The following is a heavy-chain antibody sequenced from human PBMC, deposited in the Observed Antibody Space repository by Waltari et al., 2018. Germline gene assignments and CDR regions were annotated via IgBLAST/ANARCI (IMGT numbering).Heavy chain of an antibody. CDR1: GGSITPILPH. Sequence: QLPLQESGPGLVMPSETMSLPCGFSGGSITPILPHLAWVRQAPGQGLEWVGTISYTGDTYNSPSLTSRVTMSRDTSKNQLSLKLGSVTAADTAVYYCATYIGASIGTAAFDVWGRGTMVIVSS. V-gene: IGHV4-39*01. CDR2: ISYTGDT. CDR3: ATYIGASIGTAAFDV. D-gene: IGHD5-12*01. J-gene: IGHJ3*01.